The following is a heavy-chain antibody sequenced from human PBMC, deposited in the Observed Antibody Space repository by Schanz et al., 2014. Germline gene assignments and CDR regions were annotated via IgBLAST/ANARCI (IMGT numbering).Heavy chain of an antibody. J-gene: IGHJ6*02. V-gene: IGHV1-18*01. Sequence: QVQLVQSGAEVKKPGASVKVSCKASGYTFTSYGISWVRQAPGQGLEWMGWISGYDANTNYAQKFQGRVTMTTDTSTSTAFMELRGLRSDDTAVYYCASALTTWGGMDVWGQGTTVTVSS. CDR1: GYTFTSYG. CDR3: ASALTTWGGMDV. CDR2: ISGYDANT. D-gene: IGHD4-4*01.